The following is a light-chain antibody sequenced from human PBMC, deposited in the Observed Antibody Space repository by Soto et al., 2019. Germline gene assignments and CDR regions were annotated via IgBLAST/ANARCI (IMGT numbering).Light chain of an antibody. CDR1: QNVGTN. Sequence: IVLTQSPGTLSVSPGERATLSCRASQNVGTNLAWYQQKPGQAPRLLIYDSSTRAVGIPATFSGSGSGTEFTLSISSLQSVDSAVYYCQQYNNWGLSFGGGTKVEIK. J-gene: IGKJ4*01. CDR3: QQYNNWGLS. CDR2: DSS. V-gene: IGKV3D-15*01.